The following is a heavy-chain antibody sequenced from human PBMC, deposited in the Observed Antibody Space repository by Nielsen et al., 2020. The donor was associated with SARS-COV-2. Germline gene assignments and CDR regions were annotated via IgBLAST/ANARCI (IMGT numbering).Heavy chain of an antibody. CDR1: GFTFSNAW. D-gene: IGHD6-6*01. V-gene: IGHV3-15*01. J-gene: IGHJ4*02. CDR2: IKSKTDGGTT. Sequence: GESLKISCAASGFTFSNAWMSWVRQAPGKGLEWVGRIKSKTDGGTTDYAAPVKGRFTISRDDSKNTLYLQMNSLKTEDTAVYYCTTTGVIAARRLNNYWGQGTLVTVSS. CDR3: TTTGVIAARRLNNY.